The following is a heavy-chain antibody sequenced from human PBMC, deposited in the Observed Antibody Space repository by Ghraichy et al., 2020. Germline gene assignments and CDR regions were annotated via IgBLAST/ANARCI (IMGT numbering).Heavy chain of an antibody. V-gene: IGHV3-30*18. CDR2: ISYDGSNK. CDR1: GFTFSSYG. Sequence: GESLNISCAASGFTFSSYGMHWVRQAPGKGLEWVAVISYDGSNKYYADSVKGRFTISRDNSKNTLYLQMNSLRAEDTAVYYCAKLVGRYCSSTSCPDYWGQGTLVTVSS. CDR3: AKLVGRYCSSTSCPDY. J-gene: IGHJ4*02. D-gene: IGHD2-2*01.